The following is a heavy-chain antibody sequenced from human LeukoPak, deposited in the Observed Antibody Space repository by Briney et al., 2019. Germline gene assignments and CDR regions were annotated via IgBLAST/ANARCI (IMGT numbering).Heavy chain of an antibody. J-gene: IGHJ3*02. CDR3: ARHSRSAYTGYENAFDI. CDR1: GDSISSSSYC. CDR2: IYNSANT. V-gene: IGHV4-39*01. D-gene: IGHD5-12*01. Sequence: SETLSHTCTVSGDSISSSSYCWDWIRQPPGKGLEWIGNIYNSANTHYNPSLKTRITMSVDTSKNQFSLKLNSVTAADTGIYYCARHSRSAYTGYENAFDIWGQGTMVTVSS.